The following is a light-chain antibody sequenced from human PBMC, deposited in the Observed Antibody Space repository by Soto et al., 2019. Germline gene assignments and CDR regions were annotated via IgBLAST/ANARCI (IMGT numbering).Light chain of an antibody. Sequence: EIVMTQSPATLSVSPGESATLSCRASQRISTNLAWYQQKGGQPPRLLIYGASTRATGITQRFSGSGSGTDFTLTISSLQSEDFAVYYCQQYNNWPPVYTFGQGTRVESK. CDR2: GAS. CDR3: QQYNNWPPVYT. V-gene: IGKV3-15*01. J-gene: IGKJ2*01. CDR1: QRISTN.